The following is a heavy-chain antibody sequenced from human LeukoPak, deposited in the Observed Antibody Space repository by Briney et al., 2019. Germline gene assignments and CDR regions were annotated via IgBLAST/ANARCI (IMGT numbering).Heavy chain of an antibody. V-gene: IGHV1-2*02. CDR2: INPNSGGT. CDR1: VYTFTGYY. CDR3: ARDERLNVAGFQH. D-gene: IGHD6-19*01. Sequence: ASVKVSCKASVYTFTGYYMHWVRQAPGQGLEWMGWINPNSGGTNYAQKFQGRVTMTRDTSISTAYMELSRLRSDDTAVYYCARDERLNVAGFQHWGQGTLVTVSS. J-gene: IGHJ1*01.